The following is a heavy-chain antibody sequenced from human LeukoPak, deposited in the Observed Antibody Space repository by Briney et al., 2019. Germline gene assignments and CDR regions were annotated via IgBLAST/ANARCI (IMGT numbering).Heavy chain of an antibody. V-gene: IGHV3-20*04. CDR2: INWNGGST. D-gene: IGHD2-2*01. J-gene: IGHJ4*02. Sequence: GGSLRLSCTASGFTFDDYGMSWVRQAPGKGLEWVSGINWNGGSTGYADSVKGRFTISRDNAKNSLYLQMNSLRAEDTALYYCARGYCSSASCYFDYWGQGTLVTVSS. CDR3: ARGYCSSASCYFDY. CDR1: GFTFDDYG.